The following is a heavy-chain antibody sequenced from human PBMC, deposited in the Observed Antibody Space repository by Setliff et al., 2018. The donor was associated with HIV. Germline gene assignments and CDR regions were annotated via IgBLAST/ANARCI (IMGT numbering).Heavy chain of an antibody. D-gene: IGHD3-22*01. J-gene: IGHJ1*01. CDR1: GVTFNYSF. CDR2: VVPTIHEA. CDR3: ARGADASGYFYREYFQH. V-gene: IGHV1-69*13. Sequence: SVKVSCKASGVTFNYSFITWVRQAPGQGLEWMGGVVPTIHEATYAQKFQGRVTITADESATTVYMEMSGLTSEDTAIYYCARGADASGYFYREYFQHWGQDTLVTVSS.